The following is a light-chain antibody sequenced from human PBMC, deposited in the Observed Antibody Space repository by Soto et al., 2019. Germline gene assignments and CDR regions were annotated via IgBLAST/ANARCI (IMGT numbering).Light chain of an antibody. Sequence: EIVLTQSPGTLSLSPGERVTLSCRASQSINSNYLAWYQQNPGQAPRLLIYGASSRATGIPDRFSGSGSGTDFTLTISRLEPEDFAVYYCQQYGSSPRTFGQGTKVEIK. CDR3: QQYGSSPRT. V-gene: IGKV3-20*01. J-gene: IGKJ1*01. CDR2: GAS. CDR1: QSINSNY.